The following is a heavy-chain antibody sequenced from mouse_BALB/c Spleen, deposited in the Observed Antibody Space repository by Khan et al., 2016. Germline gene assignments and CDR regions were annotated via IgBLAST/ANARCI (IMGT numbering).Heavy chain of an antibody. J-gene: IGHJ2*01. CDR3: ARGDY. Sequence: EVELVESGGGLVKPGGSLKLSCAASGFTFSSYAMSWVRQTPEKRLEWVASISTGGDIYYPDSVKGRLKRERDNARNMMYLQMASLRSEDTAMYXCARGDY. V-gene: IGHV5-6-5*01. CDR2: ISTGGDI. CDR1: GFTFSSYA.